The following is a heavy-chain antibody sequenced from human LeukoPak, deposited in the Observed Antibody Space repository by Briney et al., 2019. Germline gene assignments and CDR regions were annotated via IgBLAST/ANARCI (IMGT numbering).Heavy chain of an antibody. J-gene: IGHJ5*02. CDR2: IYYSGST. D-gene: IGHD3-9*01. CDR3: ARVGRGDILTGYYSGDWFDP. V-gene: IGHV4-30-4*01. Sequence: SGTLSLTCTVSGGSISSGDYYWSWIPPPPGMGLESIGYIYYSGSTYYNSSPKSRVTISVDTSKNQFSLKLSSVTAADTAVYYCARVGRGDILTGYYSGDWFDPWGQGTLVTVSS. CDR1: GGSISSGDYY.